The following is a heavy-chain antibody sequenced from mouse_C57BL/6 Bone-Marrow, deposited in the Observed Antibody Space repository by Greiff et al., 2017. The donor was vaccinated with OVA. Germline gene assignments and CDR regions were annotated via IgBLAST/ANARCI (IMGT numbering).Heavy chain of an antibody. J-gene: IGHJ2*01. Sequence: VQLQQSGPVLVKPGASVKMSCKASGYTFTDYYMNWVKQSHGKSLEWIGVINPYNGGTSSNQKFKGKATLTVYKSSSTAYMELNSLTSEDSAVYYCARRDSDGYYRYWGQGTTLTVSS. CDR1: GYTFTDYY. CDR2: INPYNGGT. D-gene: IGHD2-3*01. CDR3: ARRDSDGYYRY. V-gene: IGHV1-19*01.